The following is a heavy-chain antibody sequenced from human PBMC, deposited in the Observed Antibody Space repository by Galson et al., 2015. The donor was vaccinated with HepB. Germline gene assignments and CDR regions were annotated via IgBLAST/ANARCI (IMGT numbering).Heavy chain of an antibody. V-gene: IGHV1-46*01. CDR2: INPSGGST. CDR3: ARDKLEPLSSGRYWGNWFDP. J-gene: IGHJ5*02. CDR1: RGTFSSYT. Sequence: SVKVSCKASRGTFSSYTISWVRQAPGQGLEWMGIINPSGGSTSYAQKFQGRVTMTRDTSTSTVYMELSSLRSEDTAVYYCARDKLEPLSSGRYWGNWFDPWGQGPLVPVSS. D-gene: IGHD6-19*01.